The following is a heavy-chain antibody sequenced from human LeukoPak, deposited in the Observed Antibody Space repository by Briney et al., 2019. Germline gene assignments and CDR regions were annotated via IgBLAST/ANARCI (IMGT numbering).Heavy chain of an antibody. CDR1: GGSISSYY. CDR3: ARDAAEEVADRTYYFDY. D-gene: IGHD6-19*01. J-gene: IGHJ4*02. V-gene: IGHV4-4*07. Sequence: PSETLSLTCTVSGGSISSYYWSWIRQPAGKGLEXXXXXYTSGSTNYNPSLKSRVTMSVDTSKNQFSLKLSSVTAADTAVYYCARDAAEEVADRTYYFDYWGQGTLVTVSS. CDR2: XYTSGST.